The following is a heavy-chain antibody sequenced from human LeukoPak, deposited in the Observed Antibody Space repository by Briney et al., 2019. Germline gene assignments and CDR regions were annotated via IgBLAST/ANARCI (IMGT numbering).Heavy chain of an antibody. J-gene: IGHJ4*02. CDR2: IYYSGST. CDR1: GGSISSGGYY. Sequence: SETLSLTCTVSGGSISSGGYYWSWIRQHPGKGLEWIGYIYYSGSTFYNPSLKSRVTISVDTSKNQFSLKLSSVTAADTAVYYCARDHSSGQIDYWGQGTLDTVSS. D-gene: IGHD6-19*01. CDR3: ARDHSSGQIDY. V-gene: IGHV4-31*03.